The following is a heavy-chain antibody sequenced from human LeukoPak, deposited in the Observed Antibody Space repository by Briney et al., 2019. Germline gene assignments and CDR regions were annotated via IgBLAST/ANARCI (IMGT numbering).Heavy chain of an antibody. V-gene: IGHV3-33*06. J-gene: IGHJ4*02. D-gene: IGHD2-2*01. Sequence: RGSLRLSCAASGFTFSSYGMHWVRQAPGKGLEWVAVIWYDGSNKYYADSVKGRFTISRDNSKNTLYLQMNSLRAEDTAVYYCAKNAGYCSSTSCYVPNFLFDYWGQGTLVTVSS. CDR1: GFTFSSYG. CDR3: AKNAGYCSSTSCYVPNFLFDY. CDR2: IWYDGSNK.